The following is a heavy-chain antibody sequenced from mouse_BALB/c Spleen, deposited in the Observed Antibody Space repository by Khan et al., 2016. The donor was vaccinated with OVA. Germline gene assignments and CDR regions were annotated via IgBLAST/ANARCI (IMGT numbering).Heavy chain of an antibody. D-gene: IGHD1-1*01. CDR3: ARIYGGDFDY. V-gene: IGHV3-2*02. CDR1: GYSITSDYA. CDR2: ISYSGNT. J-gene: IGHJ2*01. Sequence: EVQLQESGPGLVKPSQSLSLTCTVIGYSITSDYAWNWIRQFPGNKLEWMGYISYSGNTKYNPSFKSRISITRDTSKNQFFLQLNSVTTEDTATYYCARIYGGDFDYWGQGTTLTVSS.